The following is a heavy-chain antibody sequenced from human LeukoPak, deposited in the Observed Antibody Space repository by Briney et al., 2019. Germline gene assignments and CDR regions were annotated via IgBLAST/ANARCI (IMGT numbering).Heavy chain of an antibody. D-gene: IGHD1-7*01. Sequence: SETLSLTCTVSGGSISSSSYYWGWIRQPPGKGLEWIGSIYYSGSTYYNPSLKSRVTISVDTSKNQFSLKLSSVTAADTAVYYCAAIKLRDYYYMDVWGKGTTVTISS. CDR1: GGSISSSSYY. CDR2: IYYSGST. CDR3: AAIKLRDYYYMDV. V-gene: IGHV4-39*01. J-gene: IGHJ6*03.